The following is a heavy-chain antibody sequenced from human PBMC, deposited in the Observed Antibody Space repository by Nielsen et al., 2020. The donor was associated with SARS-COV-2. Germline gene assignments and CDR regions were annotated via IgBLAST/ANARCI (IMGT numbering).Heavy chain of an antibody. CDR1: GFTFSNYA. CDR2: ISSSSSYT. Sequence: GESLKISCAASGFTFSNYAMSWVRQAPGKGLEWVSYISSSSSYTNYADSVKGRFTISRDNAKNSLYLQMNSLRAEDTAVYYCAKRYQLLLIPSYFDYWGQGTLVTVSS. D-gene: IGHD2-2*01. J-gene: IGHJ4*02. V-gene: IGHV3-11*03. CDR3: AKRYQLLLIPSYFDY.